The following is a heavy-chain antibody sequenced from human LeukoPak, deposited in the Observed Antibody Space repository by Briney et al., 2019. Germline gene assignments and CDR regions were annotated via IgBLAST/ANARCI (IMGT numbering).Heavy chain of an antibody. V-gene: IGHV1-69*04. CDR1: GGTFSSYA. J-gene: IGHJ6*02. CDR3: ARDQGSIVGALFYYYYGMDV. D-gene: IGHD1-26*01. CDR2: IIPIFGIP. Sequence: ASVKVSCKASGGTFSSYAISWVRQAPGQGLEWMGRIIPIFGIPNYAQKFQGRVTITADKSTSTAYMELSSLRSEDTAVYYCARDQGSIVGALFYYYYGMDVWGQGTTVTVSS.